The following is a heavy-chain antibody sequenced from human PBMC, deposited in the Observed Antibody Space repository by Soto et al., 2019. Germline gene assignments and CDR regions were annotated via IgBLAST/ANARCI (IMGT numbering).Heavy chain of an antibody. CDR3: VRRVSGNYDY. J-gene: IGHJ4*02. D-gene: IGHD1-7*01. V-gene: IGHV3-64*01. CDR2: ISSNGGTT. CDR1: GFTFSSYA. Sequence: EVQLAESGGGMVQPGGSLRLSCVASGFTFSSYAMHWVRQAPGKGLEYVSSISSNGGTTYYGNSVKGRFTISRDNSKNTLYLQMGSVRAEDMAVYYCVRRVSGNYDYWGQGTLVTVSS.